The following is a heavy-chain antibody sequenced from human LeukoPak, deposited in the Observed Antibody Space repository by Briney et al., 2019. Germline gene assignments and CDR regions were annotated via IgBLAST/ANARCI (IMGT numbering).Heavy chain of an antibody. Sequence: ASVKVSCKASGYSLRNYYMHWVRQAPGQGLEWMGWINPNSGGTNYAQKFQGRVTMTRDTSISTAYMELSRLRSDDTAVYYCAREGAMARGNWFDPWGQGTLVTVSS. CDR2: INPNSGGT. J-gene: IGHJ5*02. D-gene: IGHD5-24*01. CDR1: GYSLRNYY. CDR3: AREGAMARGNWFDP. V-gene: IGHV1-2*02.